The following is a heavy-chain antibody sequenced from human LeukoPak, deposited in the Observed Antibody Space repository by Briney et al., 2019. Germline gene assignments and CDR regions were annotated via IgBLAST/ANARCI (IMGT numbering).Heavy chain of an antibody. Sequence: GGSLRLSCAASGFTLSSYAMSWVRQGPGKGLEWVSAISVSGNTYHADSVKGRFTISRDSSKNTLYLQMNSLRAGDAAVYYCARVVRGSYAWDYWGQGTLVTVSS. CDR3: ARVVRGSYAWDY. D-gene: IGHD1-26*01. V-gene: IGHV3-23*01. CDR2: ISVSGNT. CDR1: GFTLSSYA. J-gene: IGHJ4*02.